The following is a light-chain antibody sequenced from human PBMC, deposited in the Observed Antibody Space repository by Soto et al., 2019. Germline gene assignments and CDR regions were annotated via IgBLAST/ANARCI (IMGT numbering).Light chain of an antibody. V-gene: IGKV3-20*01. CDR3: QQYGTSPT. J-gene: IGKJ5*01. CDR1: KSLITRY. CDR2: GAS. Sequence: EIVLTQSPGTLSLFPGERATLSCRASKSLITRYLAWYQQKPGQAPRLLIYGASSRATGIPDRFSGSGYGTDFPLTISRLAPEDFAVYSCQQYGTSPTFGQGTRLEIK.